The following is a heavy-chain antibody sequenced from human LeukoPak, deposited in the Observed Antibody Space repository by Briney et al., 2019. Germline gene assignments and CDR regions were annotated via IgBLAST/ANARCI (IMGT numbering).Heavy chain of an antibody. V-gene: IGHV3-21*01. CDR2: ISSSSYI. Sequence: PGGSLRLSCAASGFTFSSYSMNWVRQAPGKGLEWVSSISSSSYIYYADSVKGRFTISRDNAKNSLYLQMNSLRAEDTAVYYCARDLLRVNDDAFDIWGQGTMVTVSS. J-gene: IGHJ3*02. CDR3: ARDLLRVNDDAFDI. CDR1: GFTFSSYS. D-gene: IGHD4-17*01.